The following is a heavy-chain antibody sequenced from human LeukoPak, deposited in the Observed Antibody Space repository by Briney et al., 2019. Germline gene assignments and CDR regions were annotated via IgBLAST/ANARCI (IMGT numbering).Heavy chain of an antibody. V-gene: IGHV4-59*08. CDR1: NDSISSYY. D-gene: IGHD3-16*01. Sequence: SETLSLTCTVSNDSISSYYWSWIRRPPGKGLEWIGYICYSGSTNYSPSLKSRVTISVHTSKNKSSLRLNSVTAADTAVYYCARQSNPAYSWGALDYWGQGSLVTVSS. J-gene: IGHJ4*02. CDR2: ICYSGST. CDR3: ARQSNPAYSWGALDY.